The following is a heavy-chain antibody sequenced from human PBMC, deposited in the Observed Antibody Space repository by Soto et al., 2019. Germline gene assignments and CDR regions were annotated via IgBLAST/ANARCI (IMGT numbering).Heavy chain of an antibody. D-gene: IGHD3-10*01. CDR1: GYTFTSYG. V-gene: IGHV1-18*01. CDR3: ARNEVFYGSGTYYYYYGMDV. CDR2: ISGYKGYT. J-gene: IGHJ6*02. Sequence: QVQLVQSGAEVKKPGASVKVSCEASGYTFTSYGINWVRQAPGQGLEWMGWISGYKGYTRYAQKVHGRVTMTTDTSTSTAYMELRSLRSDDTAVYYCARNEVFYGSGTYYYYYGMDVWGQGTTVTVSS.